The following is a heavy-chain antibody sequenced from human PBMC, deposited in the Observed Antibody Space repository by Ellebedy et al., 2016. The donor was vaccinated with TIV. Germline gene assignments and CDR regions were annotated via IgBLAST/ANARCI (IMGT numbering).Heavy chain of an antibody. J-gene: IGHJ4*02. Sequence: GESLKISXAASGFTFRNDWMHWVRQAPGKGLVWVSRMNSDGSSTNYADSVKGRFTISRDNAKNTLYLQMNSLRADDTAVYYCARDRSMTPDSWGQGTLVTVSS. CDR1: GFTFRNDW. CDR3: ARDRSMTPDS. CDR2: MNSDGSST. D-gene: IGHD2/OR15-2a*01. V-gene: IGHV3-74*01.